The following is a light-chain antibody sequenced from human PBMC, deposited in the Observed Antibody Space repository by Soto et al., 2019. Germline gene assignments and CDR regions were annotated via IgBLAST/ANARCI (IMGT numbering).Light chain of an antibody. V-gene: IGLV2-14*01. CDR1: SSDIGRYNY. Sequence: QSALXQPASVSGSPGQSITISCTGTSSDIGRYNYVSWYQQHPGMAPQLLIYEVSDRPSGVSNRFSGSKSGNTASLTISGLQAEDEADYFCTSYTTTSAVIFGGGTKVTVL. J-gene: IGLJ2*01. CDR3: TSYTTTSAVI. CDR2: EVS.